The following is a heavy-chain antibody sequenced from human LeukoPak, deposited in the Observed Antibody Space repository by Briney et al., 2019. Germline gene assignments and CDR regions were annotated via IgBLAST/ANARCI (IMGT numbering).Heavy chain of an antibody. CDR2: ISSSSSYI. Sequence: PGGSLRLSCAASGFTFSSYSMNWVRQAPGKGLEWVSSISSSSSYIYYADSVKGRFTISRDNAKNSLYLQMNSLRAEDTAVYYCARGPPGFGELFGYYYGMDVWGQGTTVTVSS. V-gene: IGHV3-21*01. J-gene: IGHJ6*02. D-gene: IGHD3-10*01. CDR1: GFTFSSYS. CDR3: ARGPPGFGELFGYYYGMDV.